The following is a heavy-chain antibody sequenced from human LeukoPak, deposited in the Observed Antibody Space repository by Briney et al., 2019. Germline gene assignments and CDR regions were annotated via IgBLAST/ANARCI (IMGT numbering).Heavy chain of an antibody. D-gene: IGHD6-13*01. Sequence: GGSLRLSCAASGFTFSSYAMSWVRQAPGKGLEWVSAISGSGGSTCYADSVKGRFTISRDNSKNTLYLQMNSLRAEDTAVYYCAKDLYSSSWYSAFGYWGQGTLVTVSS. V-gene: IGHV3-23*01. CDR2: ISGSGGST. CDR3: AKDLYSSSWYSAFGY. J-gene: IGHJ4*02. CDR1: GFTFSSYA.